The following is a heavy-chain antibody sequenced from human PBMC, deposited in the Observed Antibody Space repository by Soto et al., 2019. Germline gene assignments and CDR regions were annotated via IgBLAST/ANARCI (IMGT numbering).Heavy chain of an antibody. D-gene: IGHD2-15*01. CDR1: GGTFSSYA. J-gene: IGHJ4*02. V-gene: IGHV1-69*01. CDR3: ARGCIVVVVAATGYFDY. CDR2: IIPIFGTA. Sequence: QVQLVQSGAEVKKPGSSVKVSCKASGGTFSSYAISWVRQAPGQGLEWMGGIIPIFGTANYAQKFQGRVTITADEPTSTAYMEQSSLRSEDTAVYYCARGCIVVVVAATGYFDYWGQGTLVTVSS.